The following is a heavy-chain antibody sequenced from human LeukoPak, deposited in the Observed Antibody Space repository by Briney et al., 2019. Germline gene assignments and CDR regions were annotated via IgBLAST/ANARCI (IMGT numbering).Heavy chain of an antibody. CDR1: GYTFTSYY. Sequence: ASVMVSCKASGYTFTSYYMHWVRQATGQGLEWMGRINPNSGGTNYAQKFQGRVTMTRDTSISTAYMELSRLRSDDTAVYYCAREGSGYDSDAFDIWGQGTMVTVSS. D-gene: IGHD5-12*01. J-gene: IGHJ3*02. CDR2: INPNSGGT. V-gene: IGHV1-2*06. CDR3: AREGSGYDSDAFDI.